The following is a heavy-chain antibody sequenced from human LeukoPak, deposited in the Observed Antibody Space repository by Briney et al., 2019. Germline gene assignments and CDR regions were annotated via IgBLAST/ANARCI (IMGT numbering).Heavy chain of an antibody. D-gene: IGHD6-13*01. J-gene: IGHJ4*02. CDR2: FDPEDGET. CDR1: GYTLTELS. CDR3: ARAPLKPPRGSSWAY. Sequence: ASVKVSCKVSGYTLTELSMHWVRQAPGKGLEWMGGFDPEDGETIYAQKLQGRVTMTTDTSTSTAYMELRSLRSDDTAVYYCARAPLKPPRGSSWAYWGQGTLVTVSS. V-gene: IGHV1-24*01.